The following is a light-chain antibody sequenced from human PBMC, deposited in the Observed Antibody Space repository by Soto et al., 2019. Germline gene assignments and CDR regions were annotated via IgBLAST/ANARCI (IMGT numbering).Light chain of an antibody. V-gene: IGLV2-14*03. CDR3: TSYTTSSPYLV. CDR2: DVT. CDR1: SSDVVGYNY. Sequence: QSALTQPASVSVSPGQSITISCTGTSSDVVGYNYVSWYQHHPGKAPKLMIYDVTNRPSGVSNRFSGSKSGNTASLTISGLQAEDEADYYCTSYTTSSPYLVFGGGTKLTVL. J-gene: IGLJ3*02.